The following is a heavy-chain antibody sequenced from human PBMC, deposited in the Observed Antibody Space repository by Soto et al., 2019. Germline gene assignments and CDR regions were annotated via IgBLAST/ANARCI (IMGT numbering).Heavy chain of an antibody. CDR2: INDSGIT. Sequence: SETLSLTCAVNGGSFSGYYWSWIRQPPGKGLEWIGEINDSGITDSNPSLESRVTISVDMSKNQFSLKLNSVTAADTAVYHCARGRSSVPDRRGIGYYGLDVWGQGTTVTVSS. D-gene: IGHD6-6*01. CDR3: ARGRSSVPDRRGIGYYGLDV. J-gene: IGHJ6*02. CDR1: GGSFSGYY. V-gene: IGHV4-34*01.